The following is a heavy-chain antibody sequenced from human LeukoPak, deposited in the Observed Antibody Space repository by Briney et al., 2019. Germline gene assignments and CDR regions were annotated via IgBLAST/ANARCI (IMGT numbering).Heavy chain of an antibody. CDR2: ISISGTTI. V-gene: IGHV3-11*04. Sequence: GGSLRLSCAAFGFTFSDYYMNWIRQAPGKGLEWVSYISISGTTIYYADSVKGRFTISRDNAKNSLYLQMNSLRAEDTAVYYCARRPPTGAALDHWGQGTLVTVSS. D-gene: IGHD6-6*01. CDR3: ARRPPTGAALDH. J-gene: IGHJ5*02. CDR1: GFTFSDYY.